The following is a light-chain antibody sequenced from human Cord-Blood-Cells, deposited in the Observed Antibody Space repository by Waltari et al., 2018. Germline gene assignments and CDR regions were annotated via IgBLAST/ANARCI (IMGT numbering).Light chain of an antibody. CDR3: CSYAGSSTWV. J-gene: IGLJ3*02. CDR1: CSDVGSYNL. CDR2: EGS. V-gene: IGLV2-23*01. Sequence: QSALTQPASVSGSPGQSITISCTGTCSDVGSYNLVSWYQQHPGKAPKLMIYEGSKRPSGVSNRFSGSKAGNTASLTLSGLQAEDEADYYCCSYAGSSTWVFGGGTKLTVL.